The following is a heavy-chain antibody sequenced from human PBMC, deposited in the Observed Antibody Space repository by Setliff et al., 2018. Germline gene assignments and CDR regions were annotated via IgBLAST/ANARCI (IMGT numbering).Heavy chain of an antibody. CDR1: GLSFSSYA. J-gene: IGHJ5*02. V-gene: IGHV3-23*01. CDR3: AKDGYGA. CDR2: ISGSGGST. D-gene: IGHD2-2*03. Sequence: PGGSLRLSCVASGLSFSSYAINWVRQAPGKGLEWVSGISGSGGSTYYADSVKGRFIISRDNSDILYLQMNSLRAEDTAVYYCAKDGYGAWGQGSLVTVSS.